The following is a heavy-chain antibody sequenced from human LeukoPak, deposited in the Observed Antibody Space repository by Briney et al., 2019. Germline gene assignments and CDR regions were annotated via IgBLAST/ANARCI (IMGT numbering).Heavy chain of an antibody. CDR3: AKNGDRGAYCTGGTCCPYFYYYMDV. D-gene: IGHD2-15*01. Sequence: GGSPRLSCAASRFTFSSYWMNWVRQAPGKGLEWVSYISSSGSTIYYADSVKGRFTISRDNAKNSLYLQMNSLRAEDTAVYYCAKNGDRGAYCTGGTCCPYFYYYMDVWGKGTTVTI. CDR1: RFTFSSYW. J-gene: IGHJ6*03. V-gene: IGHV3-48*04. CDR2: ISSSGSTI.